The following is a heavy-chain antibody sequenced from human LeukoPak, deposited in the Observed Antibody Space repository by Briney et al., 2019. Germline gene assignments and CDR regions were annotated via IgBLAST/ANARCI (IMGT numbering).Heavy chain of an antibody. Sequence: GGSLRLSCAASGFTFSSYEMNWVRQAPGKGLEWVSYIGVSGSTMYYAESVKGRYTISRDNAKNSPYLQMNSLRAEDTAVYYCARERYCSSTSCPHGDLDYWGQGTLVSVSS. CDR1: GFTFSSYE. J-gene: IGHJ4*02. CDR2: IGVSGSTM. V-gene: IGHV3-48*03. D-gene: IGHD2-2*01. CDR3: ARERYCSSTSCPHGDLDY.